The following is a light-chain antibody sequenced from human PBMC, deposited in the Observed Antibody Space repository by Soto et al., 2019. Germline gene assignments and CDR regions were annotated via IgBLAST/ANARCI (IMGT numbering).Light chain of an antibody. CDR3: QQHGSLLWT. V-gene: IGKV3-20*01. J-gene: IGKJ1*01. CDR1: QSVSSTF. CDR2: GAS. Sequence: EIVLTQSPGTLSLSPGERASLSCRASQSVSSTFLAWYQQKPGQAPRLLIYGASTRATGIPDRFSGSGSGRDFSLTISRLEPEDFAVYYCQQHGSLLWTFGQGTKVEIK.